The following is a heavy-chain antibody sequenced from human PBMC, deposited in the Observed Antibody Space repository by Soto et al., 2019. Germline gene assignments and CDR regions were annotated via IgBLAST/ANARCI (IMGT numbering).Heavy chain of an antibody. V-gene: IGHV4-59*01. CDR2: IYYSGST. Sequence: SETLSLTCTVSGGSISSYYWSWIRQPPGKGLEWIGYIYYSGSTNYNPSLKSRVTISVDTSKNQFSLKLSSVTAADTAVYYCAGSPDPVYGSGSYLIFDYWGQGTLVTVS. J-gene: IGHJ4*02. CDR3: AGSPDPVYGSGSYLIFDY. D-gene: IGHD3-10*01. CDR1: GGSISSYY.